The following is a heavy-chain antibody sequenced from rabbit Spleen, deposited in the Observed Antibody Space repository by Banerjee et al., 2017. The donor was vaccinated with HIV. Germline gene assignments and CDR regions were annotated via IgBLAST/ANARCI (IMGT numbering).Heavy chain of an antibody. CDR2: IYAGSSGSS. V-gene: IGHV1S45*01. J-gene: IGHJ6*01. D-gene: IGHD8-1*01. CDR3: ARDSGSSFSSYGMDL. Sequence: QEQLVESGGGLVQPGGSLKLSCKASGFDFSSYGVSWVRQAPGKGLEWIACIYAGSSGSSYYASWAKGRFTISKTSSTTVTLQMTSLTAADTATYFCARDSGSSFSSYGMDLWGQGTLVTVS. CDR1: GFDFSSYG.